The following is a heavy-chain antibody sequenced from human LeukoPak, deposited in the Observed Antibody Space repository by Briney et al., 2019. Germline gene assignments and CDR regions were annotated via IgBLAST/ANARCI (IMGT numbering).Heavy chain of an antibody. CDR3: ARDSLIDYGDYVAIDAFDI. Sequence: PGGSLRLSCAASEFIFSNYEMNWVRQAPGKGLEWVSYISSSSSTIYYADSVKGRFTISRDNATNSLYLQMNRLRAEDTAVYYCARDSLIDYGDYVAIDAFDIWGQGTMVTVSS. V-gene: IGHV3-48*03. CDR1: EFIFSNYE. D-gene: IGHD4-17*01. CDR2: ISSSSSTI. J-gene: IGHJ3*02.